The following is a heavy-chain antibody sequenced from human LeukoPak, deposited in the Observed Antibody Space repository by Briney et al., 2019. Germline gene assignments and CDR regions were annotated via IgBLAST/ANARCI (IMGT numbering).Heavy chain of an antibody. CDR3: AKMSYGVYSDVDF. CDR2: ISGSGGNT. J-gene: IGHJ4*02. V-gene: IGHV3-23*01. CDR1: GFTFSSYA. Sequence: GGSLRLSCAASGFTFSSYAMSWVRQAPGKGLEWVSAISGSGGNTYYADSVKGRFTNSRDKSKNTLFLQMNSLRAEDTAVYYCAKMSYGVYSDVDFWGQGTLVTVSS. D-gene: IGHD2-8*01.